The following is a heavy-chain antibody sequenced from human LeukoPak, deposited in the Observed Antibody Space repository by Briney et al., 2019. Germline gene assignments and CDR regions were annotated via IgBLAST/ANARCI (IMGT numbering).Heavy chain of an antibody. CDR1: GGTFSSYA. CDR3: ASGYCSSTSCYTTLDY. V-gene: IGHV1-69*13. Sequence: SVRVSCKASGGTFSSYAISWVRQAPGQGLEWMGGIIPIFGTANYAQKFQGRVTITADESTSTAYMELSSLRSEDTAVYYCASGYCSSTSCYTTLDYWGQGTPVTVSS. J-gene: IGHJ4*02. CDR2: IIPIFGTA. D-gene: IGHD2-2*02.